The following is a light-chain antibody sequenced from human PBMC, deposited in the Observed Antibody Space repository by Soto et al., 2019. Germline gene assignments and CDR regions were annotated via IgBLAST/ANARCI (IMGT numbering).Light chain of an antibody. CDR2: MVS. CDR1: QSLGSSGGDLY. V-gene: IGKV2-30*01. CDR3: MQAILWPTYT. Sequence: DVVMPQSPLSLPVTLGQPASITCRSSQSLGSSGGDLYLNWFQLRPGQSPRRLIYMVSHRDSGVPDRFSGSGSGTDFTLKITRVEAEDVGVYYCMQAILWPTYTFGQGTKLEIK. J-gene: IGKJ2*01.